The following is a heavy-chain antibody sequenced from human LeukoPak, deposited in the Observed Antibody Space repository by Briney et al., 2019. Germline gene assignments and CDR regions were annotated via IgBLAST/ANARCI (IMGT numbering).Heavy chain of an antibody. Sequence: ASVKVSCKASGYTFTSYAMNWVRQAPGQGLEWMGWINTNTGNPTYVQGFTGRFVFSLDTSVSTAYLQISSLKAEDTAVYYCARAPHSSWPLPTYYFDYWGQGTLVTVSS. CDR3: ARAPHSSWPLPTYYFDY. D-gene: IGHD6-13*01. CDR2: INTNTGNP. J-gene: IGHJ4*02. V-gene: IGHV7-4-1*02. CDR1: GYTFTSYA.